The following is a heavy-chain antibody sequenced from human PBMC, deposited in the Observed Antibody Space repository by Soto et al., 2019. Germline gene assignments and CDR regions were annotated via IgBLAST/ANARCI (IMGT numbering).Heavy chain of an antibody. CDR3: ARDADILTGSDAFDI. Sequence: GSLRLSCAASGFIFSDYYMSWIRQAPGKGLEWVSYIGRSSDYTNYADSVKGRFTISRDNAKNSLYLQMNSLRAEDTAVYYCARDADILTGSDAFDIWGQGTMVTVSS. J-gene: IGHJ3*02. V-gene: IGHV3-11*05. D-gene: IGHD3-9*01. CDR2: IGRSSDYT. CDR1: GFIFSDYY.